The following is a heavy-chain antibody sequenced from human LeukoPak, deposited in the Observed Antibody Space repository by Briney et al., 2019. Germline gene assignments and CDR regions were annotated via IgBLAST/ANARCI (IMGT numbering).Heavy chain of an antibody. CDR1: GFTFSDYY. CDR2: ISNSGSSI. D-gene: IGHD1-26*01. CDR3: ASLSSGSYYAFDI. V-gene: IGHV3-11*04. Sequence: PGGSLRLSCAGSGFTFSDYYMTWIRQAPGKGLEWVAYISNSGSSIYYTDSVRGRFTISRDNANNSLYLRMNSLRPEDTAVYYCASLSSGSYYAFDIWGQGTMVTVSS. J-gene: IGHJ3*02.